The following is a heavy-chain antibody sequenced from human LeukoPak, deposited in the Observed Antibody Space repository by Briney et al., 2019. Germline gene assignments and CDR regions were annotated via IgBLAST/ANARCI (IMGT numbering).Heavy chain of an antibody. CDR3: ARYGGAVAPDYFDY. V-gene: IGHV5-51*01. D-gene: IGHD6-19*01. CDR1: GYSFSNFW. Sequence: GESLKISCKGSGYSFSNFWIGWVRQMPGKGLEWVAIFYPGDSDTRYSPSFQGQVTISADKSISTAYLQWSSLKASDAAMYYCARYGGAVAPDYFDYWGQGTLVTVSS. CDR2: FYPGDSDT. J-gene: IGHJ4*02.